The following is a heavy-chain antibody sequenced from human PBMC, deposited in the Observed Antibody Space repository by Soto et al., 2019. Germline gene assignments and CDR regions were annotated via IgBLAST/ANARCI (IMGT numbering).Heavy chain of an antibody. J-gene: IGHJ6*03. CDR3: ARGREEAPVIWGSYRYTKNYYYYMDV. Sequence: QVQLQQWGAGLLKPSETLSLTCAVYGGSFSGYYWSWIRQPPGKGLEWIGEINHSGSTNYNPSLKSRVTISVDTSKNQFALELSSVTAADTAVYYCARGREEAPVIWGSYRYTKNYYYYMDVWGKGTTVTVSS. V-gene: IGHV4-34*01. CDR2: INHSGST. CDR1: GGSFSGYY. D-gene: IGHD3-16*02.